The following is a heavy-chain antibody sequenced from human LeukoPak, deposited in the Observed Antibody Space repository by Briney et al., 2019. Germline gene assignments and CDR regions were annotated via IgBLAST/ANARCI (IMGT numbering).Heavy chain of an antibody. CDR1: GYSISSGYY. J-gene: IGHJ4*02. CDR2: IYHSGST. D-gene: IGHD2-15*01. Sequence: SETLSLTCTVSGYSISSGYYWGWIRQPPGKGLEWIGSIYHSGSTYYNPSLKSRVTISVDTSKNQFSLKLSSVTAADTAVYYCARGWYCSGGSCYGPFDYWGQGTLVTVSS. V-gene: IGHV4-38-2*02. CDR3: ARGWYCSGGSCYGPFDY.